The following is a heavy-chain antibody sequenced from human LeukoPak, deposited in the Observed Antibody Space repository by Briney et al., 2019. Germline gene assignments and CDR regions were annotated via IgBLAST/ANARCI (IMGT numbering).Heavy chain of an antibody. CDR2: LSGSWGST. CDR1: VFTFSSYA. CDR3: AKDDYYYGSGSYYYAPFDY. D-gene: IGHD3-10*01. J-gene: IGHJ4*02. V-gene: IGHV3-23*01. Sequence: GGSLRLSCAASVFTFSSYAMGWVPEAPGKGLECGSALSGSWGSTYYADSVKGRFTISRDNSKNTLYLQMNSLRAEDTAVYYCAKDDYYYGSGSYYYAPFDYWGQGTLVTVSS.